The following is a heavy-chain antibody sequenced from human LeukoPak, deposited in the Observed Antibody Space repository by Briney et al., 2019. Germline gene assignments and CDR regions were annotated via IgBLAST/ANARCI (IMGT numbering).Heavy chain of an antibody. Sequence: SETLSLTCTVSGGSINTYYWSWIRQPPGKGLEWIGYIYYSGSTNYSPSLKSRVTISVDTSKNQFSLKLSSVTAADTAVYYCARLGVRYTTSSWWFDPWGQGILVTVSS. CDR1: GGSINTYY. CDR2: IYYSGST. J-gene: IGHJ5*02. D-gene: IGHD6-6*01. CDR3: ARLGVRYTTSSWWFDP. V-gene: IGHV4-59*08.